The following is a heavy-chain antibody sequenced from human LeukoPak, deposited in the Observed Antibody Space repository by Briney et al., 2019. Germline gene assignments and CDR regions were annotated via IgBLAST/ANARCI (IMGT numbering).Heavy chain of an antibody. Sequence: GGSLRLSCAASGFTFSSYAMHWVRQAPGKGLEYVSAISSNGGSTYYANSVKGRFTISRDNSKITLYLQMGSLRAEDMAVYYCARVAVSGYYGYYYYMDVWGKGTTVTVSS. CDR2: ISSNGGST. V-gene: IGHV3-64*01. J-gene: IGHJ6*03. CDR3: ARVAVSGYYGYYYYMDV. CDR1: GFTFSSYA. D-gene: IGHD3-22*01.